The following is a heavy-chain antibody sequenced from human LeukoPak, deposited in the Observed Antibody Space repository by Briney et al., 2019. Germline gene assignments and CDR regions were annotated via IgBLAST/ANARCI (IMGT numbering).Heavy chain of an antibody. CDR2: IYYSGST. CDR1: GGSISSGGYY. V-gene: IGHV4-31*03. J-gene: IGHJ6*04. Sequence: PSETLSLTCTVSGGSISSGGYYWSWIRQHPGKGLEWIGYIYYSGSTYYNPSLKSRVTISVDTSKNQFSLKLSPVTAADTAVYYCARVGSYPGIYYYGMDVWGKGTTVTVSS. D-gene: IGHD3-10*01. CDR3: ARVGSYPGIYYYGMDV.